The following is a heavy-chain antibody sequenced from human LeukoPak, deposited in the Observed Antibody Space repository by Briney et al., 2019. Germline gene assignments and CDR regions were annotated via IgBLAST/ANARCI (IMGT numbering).Heavy chain of an antibody. V-gene: IGHV3-74*01. Sequence: GGSLRLSCAASGFTFSSYWMHWVRQAPGKGLVWVSRINSDGSSTSYADSVKGRFTISRDNTKNTLYLQMNSLRAEDTAVYYCAREPFGVCSFDYWGQGTLVTVSS. CDR2: INSDGSST. D-gene: IGHD3-10*01. CDR3: AREPFGVCSFDY. CDR1: GFTFSSYW. J-gene: IGHJ4*02.